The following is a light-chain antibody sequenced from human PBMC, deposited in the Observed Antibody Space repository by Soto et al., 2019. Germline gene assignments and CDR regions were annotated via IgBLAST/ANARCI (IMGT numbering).Light chain of an antibody. CDR2: DVT. V-gene: IGLV2-14*03. CDR3: SSYSSSTTHVV. J-gene: IGLJ2*01. Sequence: QSVLTQPASVSGSPGRSVTISCTGTSTDVGDFNYVSWYQHLPGRAPKLIIYDVTNRPSGISSRFSASKSGRTASLTISGSQAEDEADYYCSSYSSSTTHVVFGGGTKLTVL. CDR1: STDVGDFNY.